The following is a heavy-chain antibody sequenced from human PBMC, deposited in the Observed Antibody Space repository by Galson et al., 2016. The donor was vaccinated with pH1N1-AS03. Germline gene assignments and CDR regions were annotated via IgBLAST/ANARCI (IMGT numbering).Heavy chain of an antibody. CDR2: IYHGGAGTA. CDR3: ATDRFGEPTT. CDR1: TFLARSNY. J-gene: IGHJ5*02. V-gene: IGHV3-53*01. Sequence: SLRLSCAGSTFLARSNYMSWVRQAPGKGLEWVSVIYHGGAGTAYYADSVKGRFTISRHISTNTVSLQMNNLRVEDTATYYCATDRFGEPTTWGQGTLIIVS. D-gene: IGHD3-16*01.